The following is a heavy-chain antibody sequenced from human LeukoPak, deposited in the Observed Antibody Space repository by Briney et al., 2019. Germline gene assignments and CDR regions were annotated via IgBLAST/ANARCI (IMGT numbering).Heavy chain of an antibody. Sequence: PGGSLRLSCAAFGFTFSTYEMTWVRQAPGKGLEWVSYIGTSGSIIYYADSVKGRFTISRDNAKKSLYLQMNSLRAEDTGVYYCARIPAWNPWGQGTLVTVSS. CDR1: GFTFSTYE. J-gene: IGHJ5*02. D-gene: IGHD1-1*01. V-gene: IGHV3-48*03. CDR2: IGTSGSII. CDR3: ARIPAWNP.